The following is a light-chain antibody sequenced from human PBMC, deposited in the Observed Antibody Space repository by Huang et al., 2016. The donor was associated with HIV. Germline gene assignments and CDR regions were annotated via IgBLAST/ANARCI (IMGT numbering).Light chain of an antibody. Sequence: EIVLTQSPATLSLSPGERATLSCRASQSISSYLAWYQQKLGQAPRLLIDDASNRATGIPARFSGSGSGTDFTLTISSLEPEDFAVYYCQQRSNWPKTFGQGTKLEIK. CDR2: DAS. V-gene: IGKV3-11*01. CDR3: QQRSNWPKT. J-gene: IGKJ2*01. CDR1: QSISSY.